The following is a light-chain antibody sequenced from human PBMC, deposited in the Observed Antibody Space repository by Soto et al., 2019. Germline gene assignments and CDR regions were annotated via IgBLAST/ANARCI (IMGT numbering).Light chain of an antibody. Sequence: DIQMTQSPSSVSASVGDRVTITCRASQGISSWLAWYQQKPGKAPKLLIYAASSLQSGVPSMFSGGGSATYFTLTISILQPEDFYTYDCQQSNSSPLPFGPGTKVYIK. J-gene: IGKJ3*01. CDR1: QGISSW. V-gene: IGKV1-12*01. CDR3: QQSNSSPLP. CDR2: AAS.